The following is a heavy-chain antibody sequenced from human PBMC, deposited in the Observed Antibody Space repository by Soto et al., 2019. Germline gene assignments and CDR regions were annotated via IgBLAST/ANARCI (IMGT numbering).Heavy chain of an antibody. CDR3: ARGALYDYWVGSHFDY. CDR1: GFIFNAYG. Sequence: WGSLRLSXVASGFIFNAYGMHWVRQAPGKWLEWVAVMWNDGNSKYYRDSVKGRLTISRDNSNNNVYLQMDSLRADDTAVYYCARGALYDYWVGSHFDYCGQGT. V-gene: IGHV3-33*01. D-gene: IGHD3-3*01. CDR2: MWNDGNSK. J-gene: IGHJ4*02.